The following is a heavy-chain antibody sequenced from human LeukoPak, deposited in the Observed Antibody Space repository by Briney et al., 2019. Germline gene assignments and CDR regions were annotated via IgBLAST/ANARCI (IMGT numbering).Heavy chain of an antibody. CDR2: ISGSGGST. J-gene: IGHJ4*02. CDR1: GFTFSSYA. Sequence: GGSLRLSCAASGFTFSSYAMSWVRQAPGKGLEWVSAISGSGGSTYYADSVKGRFTISRDNSKNTLYLQMNSLRAEDMAVYYCAKYSGSGSYAYYFDYWGQGTLVTVSS. V-gene: IGHV3-23*01. D-gene: IGHD3-10*01. CDR3: AKYSGSGSYAYYFDY.